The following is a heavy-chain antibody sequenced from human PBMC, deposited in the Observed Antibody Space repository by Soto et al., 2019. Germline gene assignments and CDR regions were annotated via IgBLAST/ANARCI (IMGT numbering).Heavy chain of an antibody. Sequence: PSETLSLTCTVSGGSISSYYWSWIRQPPGKGLEWIGYIYYSGSTNYSPSLKSRVTISVDTSKNQFSLKLSSVTAADTALYYCARTYGRNFDYWGQGTLVTVS. V-gene: IGHV4-59*01. J-gene: IGHJ4*02. CDR1: GGSISSYY. D-gene: IGHD3-10*01. CDR2: IYYSGST. CDR3: ARTYGRNFDY.